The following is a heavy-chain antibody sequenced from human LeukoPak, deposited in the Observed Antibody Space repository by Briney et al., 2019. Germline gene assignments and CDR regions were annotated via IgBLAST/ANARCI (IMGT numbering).Heavy chain of an antibody. Sequence: PSETLSLTCTVSGGSISSGSYYWSWIRQPAGKGLEWIGRIYTSGSTYYNPSLKSRVTISVDTSKNQFSLKLSSVTAADTAVYYCARGEMATMRYWGQGTLVTVSS. CDR3: ARGEMATMRY. CDR1: GGSISSGSYY. V-gene: IGHV4-61*02. CDR2: IYTSGST. J-gene: IGHJ4*02. D-gene: IGHD5-24*01.